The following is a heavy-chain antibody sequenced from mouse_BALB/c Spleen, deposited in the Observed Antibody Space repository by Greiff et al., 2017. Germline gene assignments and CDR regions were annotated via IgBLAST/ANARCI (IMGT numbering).Heavy chain of an antibody. J-gene: IGHJ3*01. V-gene: IGHV1-87*01. Sequence: VQLQQSGAELARPGASVKLSCKASGYTFTSYWMQWVKQRPGQGLEWIGAIYPGDGDTRYTQKFKGKATLTADKSSSTAYMQLSSLASEDSAVYYCARGDGLFAYWGQGTLVTVSA. CDR3: ARGDGLFAY. CDR2: IYPGDGDT. CDR1: GYTFTSYW. D-gene: IGHD2-3*01.